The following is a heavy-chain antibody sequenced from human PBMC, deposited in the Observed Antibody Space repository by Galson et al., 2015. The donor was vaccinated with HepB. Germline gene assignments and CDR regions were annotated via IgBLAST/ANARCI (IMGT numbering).Heavy chain of an antibody. J-gene: IGHJ4*02. CDR1: GFTFSSYA. V-gene: IGHV3-64*01. D-gene: IGHD1-14*01. CDR3: AREGGAYHFADY. CDR2: ISSNGGST. Sequence: SLRLSCAASGFTFSSYAMHWVRQAPGKGLEYVSAISSNGGSTYYANSVKGRFTISRDNSKNTLYLQMGSLRAEDMAVYYCAREGGAYHFADYWGQGTLVTVSS.